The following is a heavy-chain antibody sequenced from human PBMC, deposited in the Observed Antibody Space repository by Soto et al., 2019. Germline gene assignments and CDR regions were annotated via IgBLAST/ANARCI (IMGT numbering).Heavy chain of an antibody. CDR1: NFCISSGYY. J-gene: IGHJ4*02. Sequence: SETLSLTCAVSNFCISSGYYWGWVRQPPGKGLEWVGGIYHSGTTNYSRSLKSRVTISIDTSKKQFSLTLRSVTAADAAGYFCASCVSTACYHPGGLPFFDLWGQGSLVTVSS. CDR3: ASCVSTACYHPGGLPFFDL. D-gene: IGHD2-2*01. CDR2: IYHSGTT. V-gene: IGHV4-38-2*01.